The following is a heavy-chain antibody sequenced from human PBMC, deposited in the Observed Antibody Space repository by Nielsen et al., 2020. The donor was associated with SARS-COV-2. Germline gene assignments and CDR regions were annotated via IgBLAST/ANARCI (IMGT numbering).Heavy chain of an antibody. V-gene: IGHV4-59*01. CDR2: IYYSGST. CDR3: ARDRRDLVPDYYLDQSFYGLDV. Sequence: SETLSLTCAVYGGSFSGYYWSWIRQPPGKGLEWIGYIYYSGSTSYNPSLKSRVTISLDTTKNQFSLKVTSVTAADTAVYYCARDRRDLVPDYYLDQSFYGLDVWGQGTTVTVSS. D-gene: IGHD3-9*01. J-gene: IGHJ6*02. CDR1: GGSFSGYY.